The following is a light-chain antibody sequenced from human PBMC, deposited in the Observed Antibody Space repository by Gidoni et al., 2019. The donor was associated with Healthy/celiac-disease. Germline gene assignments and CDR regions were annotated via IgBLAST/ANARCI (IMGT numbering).Light chain of an antibody. V-gene: IGKV3-15*01. CDR2: GAS. J-gene: IGKJ1*01. CDR1: QSVSSN. CDR3: QQYNNWPPWT. Sequence: EIGMTQSPATLSVSPGARAPLSCRASQSVSSNLAWYQQKPGQDPRLLIYGASTRATGIPARFSGSGSGTEFTLTISSLQSEDFAVYYCQQYNNWPPWTFGQGTKVEIK.